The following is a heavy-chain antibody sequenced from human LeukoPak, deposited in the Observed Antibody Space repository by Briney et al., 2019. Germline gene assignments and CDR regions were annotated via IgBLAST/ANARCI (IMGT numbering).Heavy chain of an antibody. V-gene: IGHV3-7*03. CDR1: GPTFNRDW. D-gene: IGHD1-26*01. J-gene: IGHJ3*02. Sequence: PGGSLRLSCTNSGPTFNRDWMGWLRQAPGKGLEWLAHIKPDESRIFYADSVKGRFALPRDNAKNSVHLQMNSLRAEDTAVYFCARLILWETSNAFDIWGQGTMVTVSS. CDR3: ARLILWETSNAFDI. CDR2: IKPDESRI.